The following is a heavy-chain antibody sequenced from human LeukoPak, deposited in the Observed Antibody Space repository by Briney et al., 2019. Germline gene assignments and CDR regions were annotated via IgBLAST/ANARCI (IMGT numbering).Heavy chain of an antibody. CDR1: GYTFTDYY. D-gene: IGHD1-26*01. CDR2: INPHSGGT. J-gene: IGHJ3*01. CDR3: ARVYRQYDGFDV. V-gene: IGHV1-2*02. Sequence: ASAKVSCKVSGYTFTDYYIHWVRQAPGQAPECVGWINPHSGGTNYAQKFRGRVTMTRDTSLSEAYMELSGLRLDDTAVFYCARVYRQYDGFDVWGQGTLVIVSS.